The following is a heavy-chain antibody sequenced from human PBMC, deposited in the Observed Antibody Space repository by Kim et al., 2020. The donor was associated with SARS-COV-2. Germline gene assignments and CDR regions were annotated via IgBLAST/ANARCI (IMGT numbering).Heavy chain of an antibody. Sequence: SETLSLTCAVSGGSISSGGYSWSWIRQPPGKGLEWIGYIYHSGSTYYNPSLKSRVTISVDRSKNQFSLKLSSVTAADTAVYYCARVDPNVDLYYFDYWGQGTLVTVSS. CDR1: GGSISSGGYS. CDR3: ARVDPNVDLYYFDY. J-gene: IGHJ4*02. D-gene: IGHD5-12*01. CDR2: IYHSGST. V-gene: IGHV4-30-2*01.